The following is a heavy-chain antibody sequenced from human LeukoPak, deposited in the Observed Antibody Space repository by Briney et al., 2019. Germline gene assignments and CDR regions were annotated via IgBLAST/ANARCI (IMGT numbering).Heavy chain of an antibody. Sequence: SVKVSCKASGGTFSSYAISWVRQAPGQGLEWMGRIIPIFGTANYAQKFQGRVTITTDESTSTAYMELSSLRSEDTAVYYCAVCDSSGYYYSNWGQGTLVTVSS. D-gene: IGHD3-22*01. CDR2: IIPIFGTA. CDR3: AVCDSSGYYYSN. J-gene: IGHJ4*02. V-gene: IGHV1-69*05. CDR1: GGTFSSYA.